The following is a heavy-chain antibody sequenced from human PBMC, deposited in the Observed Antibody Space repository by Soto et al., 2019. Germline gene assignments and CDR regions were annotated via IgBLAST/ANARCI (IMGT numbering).Heavy chain of an antibody. CDR3: ARDSYYYDSSGYPGFDY. J-gene: IGHJ4*02. V-gene: IGHV3-33*08. CDR2: ISYDGSNK. Sequence: SLRLSCAASGFTFSNYAMCWVRQAPWRGLEWVAVISYDGSNKYYADSVKGRFTISRDNSKNTLYLQMNSLRAEDTAVYYCARDSYYYDSSGYPGFDYWGQGTLVTVSS. CDR1: GFTFSNYA. D-gene: IGHD3-22*01.